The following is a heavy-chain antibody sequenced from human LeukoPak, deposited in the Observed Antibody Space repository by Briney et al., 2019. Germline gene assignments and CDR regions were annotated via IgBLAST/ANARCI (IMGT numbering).Heavy chain of an antibody. CDR2: IKSKTDGGTT. D-gene: IGHD3-9*01. J-gene: IGHJ4*02. V-gene: IGHV3-15*01. CDR3: TTDLRYFDWLFLSDY. Sequence: GGSLRLSCAASGFTFSNAWMSWVRQAPGKGLEWVGRIKSKTDGGTTDYAAPVKGRFTISRDDSKNTQYLQMNSLKTEDTAVYYCTTDLRYFDWLFLSDYWGQGTLVTVSS. CDR1: GFTFSNAW.